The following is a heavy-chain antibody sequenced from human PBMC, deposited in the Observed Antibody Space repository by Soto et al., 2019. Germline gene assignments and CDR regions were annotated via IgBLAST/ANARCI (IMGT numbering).Heavy chain of an antibody. D-gene: IGHD3-16*01. CDR3: ERRGAYDYGMHV. CDR1: GYSFTSYW. Sequence: GDSLKISCKGSGYSFTSYWIGWVRQMPGKGLEWMGIIYPGDSETKYSPSFQGQVTISADKSISTAYLQWSSLRASDTAMYYCERRGAYDYGMHVWVQRTTVTFS. J-gene: IGHJ6*02. CDR2: IYPGDSET. V-gene: IGHV5-51*01.